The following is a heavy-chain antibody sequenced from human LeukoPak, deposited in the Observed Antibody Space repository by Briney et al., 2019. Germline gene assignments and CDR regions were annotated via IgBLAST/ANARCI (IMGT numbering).Heavy chain of an antibody. CDR1: GGSISSGSYY. V-gene: IGHV4-61*02. Sequence: SQTLSLTCTVSGGSISSGSYYWSWIRQPAGKGLEWIGRIYTSGSTNYNSSLKSRVTISVDTSKNQFSLKLSSVTAADTAVYYCAGNYCGSGSYYSEDRYWGQGTLVTVSS. J-gene: IGHJ4*02. CDR2: IYTSGST. CDR3: AGNYCGSGSYYSEDRY. D-gene: IGHD3-10*01.